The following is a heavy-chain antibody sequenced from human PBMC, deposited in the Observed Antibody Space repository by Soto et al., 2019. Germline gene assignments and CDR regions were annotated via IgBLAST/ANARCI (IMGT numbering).Heavy chain of an antibody. Sequence: GGSLRLSCTASGFTFSSYSMNWVRQAPGKGLEWVSYISSSSSTIYYADSVKGRFTISRDNAKNSLYLQMNSLRDEDTAVYYCTVLQGDYYGMDVWGQGTTVTVSS. CDR3: TVLQGDYYGMDV. V-gene: IGHV3-48*02. CDR2: ISSSSSTI. J-gene: IGHJ6*02. CDR1: GFTFSSYS. D-gene: IGHD4-4*01.